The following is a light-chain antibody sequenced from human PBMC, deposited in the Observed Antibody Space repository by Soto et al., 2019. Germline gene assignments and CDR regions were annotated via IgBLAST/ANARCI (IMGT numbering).Light chain of an antibody. V-gene: IGKV3-20*01. J-gene: IGKJ1*01. Sequence: DIVMTQSPATLSGSAGERATLSCMAGQSVSSNLACYQQKPGQPPRPLIDDASSRATGIPDRFSGSGSGTDFTLTISRLEPEYFAVYYCQQYGSLLWTFGKGTRWIS. CDR3: QQYGSLLWT. CDR1: QSVSSN. CDR2: DAS.